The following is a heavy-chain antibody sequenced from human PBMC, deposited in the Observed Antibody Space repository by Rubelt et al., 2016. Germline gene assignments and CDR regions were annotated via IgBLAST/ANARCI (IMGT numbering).Heavy chain of an antibody. CDR1: GYTFTSYG. Sequence: QVQLVQSGAEVKKPGASVKVSCKASGYTFTSYGISWVRQAPGQGLEWMGWISAYNGNTNYAQKLQGRVTRTTKTSTSTAYMGLRSLRSDDTAVYYCARRDGYNWDDAFDIWGQGTMVTVSS. J-gene: IGHJ3*02. CDR3: ARRDGYNWDDAFDI. D-gene: IGHD5-24*01. V-gene: IGHV1-18*01. CDR2: ISAYNGNT.